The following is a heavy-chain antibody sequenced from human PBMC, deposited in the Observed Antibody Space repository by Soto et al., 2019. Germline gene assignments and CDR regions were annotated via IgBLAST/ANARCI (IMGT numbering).Heavy chain of an antibody. D-gene: IGHD1-7*01. CDR2: IIPIFGTA. Sequence: SVKVSCKASGGTFSSYAISWVRQAPGQGLEWMGGIIPIFGTANYAQKFQGRVTITADESTSTAYMELSSLRSEDTAVYYCARVGLTKGGTTLYYYYGMDVWGQGTTVTVSS. V-gene: IGHV1-69*13. CDR1: GGTFSSYA. J-gene: IGHJ6*02. CDR3: ARVGLTKGGTTLYYYYGMDV.